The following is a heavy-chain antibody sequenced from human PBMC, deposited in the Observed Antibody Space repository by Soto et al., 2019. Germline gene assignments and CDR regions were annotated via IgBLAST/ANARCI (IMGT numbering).Heavy chain of an antibody. D-gene: IGHD2-21*02. CDR3: AKVERHERGGDNLDS. Sequence: ASVKVSCKVSGYTLPQLSMHWVRQPPGKGREWMGGFDPEDGERIYAHKCEGGVTMFANTRKNTAYMELIRMRSEETAEYYCAKVERHERGGDNLDSWGQGTLVTVSS. CDR2: FDPEDGER. J-gene: IGHJ5*01. V-gene: IGHV1-24*01. CDR1: GYTLPQLS.